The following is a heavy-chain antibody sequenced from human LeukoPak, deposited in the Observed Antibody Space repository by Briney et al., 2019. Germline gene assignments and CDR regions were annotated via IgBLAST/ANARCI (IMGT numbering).Heavy chain of an antibody. D-gene: IGHD3-10*01. J-gene: IGHJ6*03. CDR2: INHSGST. CDR3: ARGRDYYGSGAHYYMDV. CDR1: GGSFSGYY. Sequence: SETLSLICAVYGGSFSGYYWSWIRQPPGKGLEWIGEINHSGSTNYNPSLKSRVTISVDTSKNQFSLKLSSVTAADTAVYYCARGRDYYGSGAHYYMDVWGKGTTVTVSS. V-gene: IGHV4-34*01.